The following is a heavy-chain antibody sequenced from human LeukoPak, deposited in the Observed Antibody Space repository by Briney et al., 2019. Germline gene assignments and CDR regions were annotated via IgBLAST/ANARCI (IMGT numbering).Heavy chain of an antibody. V-gene: IGHV4-4*07. Sequence: SETLSLTCTVSGGSISSYYWNWIRQPAGKGLEWIGRIYTSGSTNYNPSLKSRVTMSVDTSKNQFSLKLSSVTAADTAVYYCARDGESPPDSSFDYWGQGTLVTVSS. D-gene: IGHD3-10*01. CDR2: IYTSGST. CDR3: ARDGESPPDSSFDY. CDR1: GGSISSYY. J-gene: IGHJ4*02.